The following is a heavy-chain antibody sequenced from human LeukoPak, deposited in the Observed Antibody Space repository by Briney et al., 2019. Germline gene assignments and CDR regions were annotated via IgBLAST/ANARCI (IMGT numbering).Heavy chain of an antibody. CDR2: ISSNGGST. Sequence: PGGSLRLSCSASGFTFSSYTMHWVRQAPGKGLEYDSAISSNGGSTYYADSVKGRFTISRDNSKNTLYLQMSSLRAEDTAVHYCVKADYYDTSNYYYRYFQYWGQGTLVTVSS. J-gene: IGHJ1*01. CDR3: VKADYYDTSNYYYRYFQY. CDR1: GFTFSSYT. D-gene: IGHD3-22*01. V-gene: IGHV3-64D*09.